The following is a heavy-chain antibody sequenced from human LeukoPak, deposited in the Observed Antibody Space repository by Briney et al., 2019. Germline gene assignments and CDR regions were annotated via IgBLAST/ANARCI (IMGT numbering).Heavy chain of an antibody. CDR3: AKAGIFSDYYYGMDV. D-gene: IGHD1-1*01. V-gene: IGHV3-23*01. J-gene: IGHJ6*02. CDR1: GFTFSSYA. Sequence: GGSLRLSCAASGFTFSSYAMSWVRQAPGKGLEWVSAISGSGGSTYYADSVKGRFTISRDNSKNTLYLQMNSLRAEDTAVYYCAKAGIFSDYYYGMDVWGQGITVTVSS. CDR2: ISGSGGST.